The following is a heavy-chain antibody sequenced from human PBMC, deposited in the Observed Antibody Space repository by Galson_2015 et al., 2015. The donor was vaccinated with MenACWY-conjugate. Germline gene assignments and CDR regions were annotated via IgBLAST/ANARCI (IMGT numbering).Heavy chain of an antibody. CDR2: ISHDGSNK. CDR3: AKDQKNYGSGRYYHGMDV. Sequence: SLRLSCAASGFTFSSYGMHWVRQAPGKGLDWVAVISHDGSNKYYADSVKGRFTISRDNSKNTLYLQMNSLRAEDTAVYYCAKDQKNYGSGRYYHGMDVWGQGTTVTVSS. J-gene: IGHJ6*02. V-gene: IGHV3-30*18. D-gene: IGHD3-10*01. CDR1: GFTFSSYG.